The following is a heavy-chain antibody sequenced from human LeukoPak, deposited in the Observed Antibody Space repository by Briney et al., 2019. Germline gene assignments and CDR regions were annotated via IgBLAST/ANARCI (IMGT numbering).Heavy chain of an antibody. D-gene: IGHD4-17*01. Sequence: SETLSLTCAVSGGSISSSNWWSWVRQPPGKGLEWIGEIYHSGSTSYNPSLKGRVTISVDTSKNQFSLKLSSVTAADTAVNYCARGLNRNDYGDYGYWGQGTLVTVSS. CDR3: ARGLNRNDYGDYGY. CDR1: GGSISSSNW. CDR2: IYHSGST. J-gene: IGHJ4*02. V-gene: IGHV4-4*02.